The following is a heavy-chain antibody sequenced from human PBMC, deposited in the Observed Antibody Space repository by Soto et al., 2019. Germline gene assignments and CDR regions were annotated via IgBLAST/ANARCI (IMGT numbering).Heavy chain of an antibody. J-gene: IGHJ4*02. D-gene: IGHD6-19*01. V-gene: IGHV3-73*01. CDR2: IRSKANSYAT. Sequence: GGSLRLSCAASGFTFSGSAMHWVRQASGKGLEWVGRIRSKANSYATAYAASVKGRFTISRDDSKNTLYLQMNSLKTEDTAVYYCTTDSYSSGSNYYFDYWGQGTVVTVSS. CDR1: GFTFSGSA. CDR3: TTDSYSSGSNYYFDY.